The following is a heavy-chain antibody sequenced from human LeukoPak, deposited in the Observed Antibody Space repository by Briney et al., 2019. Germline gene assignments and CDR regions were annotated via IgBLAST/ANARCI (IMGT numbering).Heavy chain of an antibody. CDR3: ARRPTVTTPGY. Sequence: SETLSLTCTVSGGSISTSNYYWGWIRQPPGKGLEWIGNIFYSGSTYYSPSLRSRVTISVDTSKNQFSLKLSSVTAADTAVYYCARRPTVTTPGYWGQGTLVTVSS. D-gene: IGHD4-17*01. J-gene: IGHJ4*02. V-gene: IGHV4-39*07. CDR2: IFYSGST. CDR1: GGSISTSNYY.